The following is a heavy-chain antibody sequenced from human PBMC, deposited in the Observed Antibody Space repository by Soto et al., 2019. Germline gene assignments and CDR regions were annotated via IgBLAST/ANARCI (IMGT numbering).Heavy chain of an antibody. V-gene: IGHV3-23*01. CDR1: GFTFSSYA. Sequence: PGGSLRLSCAASGFTFSSYAMSWVRQAPGKGLEWVSAISGSGGSTYYADSVKGRFTISRDNSKSSLYLQMNDLKAEDTAVYYCAITLYSKYNRVYRGPGALVTVSS. CDR2: ISGSGGST. CDR3: AITLYSKYNRVY. D-gene: IGHD4-4*01. J-gene: IGHJ4*02.